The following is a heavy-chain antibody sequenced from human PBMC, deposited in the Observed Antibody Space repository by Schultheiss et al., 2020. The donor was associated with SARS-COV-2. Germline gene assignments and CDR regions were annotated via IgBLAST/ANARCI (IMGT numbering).Heavy chain of an antibody. J-gene: IGHJ6*02. Sequence: GGSLRLSCAASGFTVSSYWMHWVRQAPGKGLVWVSYISSSGSTIYYADSVKGRFTISRDNAKNSLYLQMNSLRAEDTAVYYCATLVAPYYYYYGMDVWGQGTTVTVSS. CDR2: ISSSGSTI. V-gene: IGHV3-48*04. CDR1: GFTVSSYW. CDR3: ATLVAPYYYYYGMDV. D-gene: IGHD6-6*01.